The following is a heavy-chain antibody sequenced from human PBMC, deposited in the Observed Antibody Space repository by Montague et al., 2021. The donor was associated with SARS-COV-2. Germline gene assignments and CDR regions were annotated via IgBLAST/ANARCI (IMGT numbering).Heavy chain of an antibody. CDR3: ARDVRPIGLMDV. Sequence: SLRLSCAASGFTVSSNYMSWVRQAPGKGLDWVSVIYSGGRTYYADSVKGRFPISRDNSNNTLYLPMTSLRAEDTAVYYCARDVRPIGLMDVWGQGTTVTVSS. CDR1: GFTVSSNY. CDR2: IYSGGRT. J-gene: IGHJ6*02. V-gene: IGHV3-53*01.